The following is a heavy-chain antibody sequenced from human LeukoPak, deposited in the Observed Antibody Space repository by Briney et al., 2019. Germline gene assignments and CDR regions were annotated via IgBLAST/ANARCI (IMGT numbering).Heavy chain of an antibody. J-gene: IGHJ6*03. V-gene: IGHV4-39*07. D-gene: IGHD5-24*01. CDR2: INYSGGT. CDR3: ARGVATITTRSYYYYYMDV. CDR1: GASISNGAYH. Sequence: SETLSLTCTVSGASISNGAYHWGWIRQPPGKGLEWIGSINYSGGTHYNPSLKSRVTISVDTSKNQFSLKLSSVTAADTAVYYCARGVATITTRSYYYYYMDVWGKGTTVTVSS.